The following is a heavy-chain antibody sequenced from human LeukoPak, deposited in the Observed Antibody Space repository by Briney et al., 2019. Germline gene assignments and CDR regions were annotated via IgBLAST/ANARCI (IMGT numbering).Heavy chain of an antibody. J-gene: IGHJ2*01. Sequence: SETLSLTCTVSGGSISSSSYYWGWIRQPPGKGLEWIGSIYYSGSTYYNPSLKSRVTISVDTSKNQFSLKLSSVTAADTAVYYCARDRRAPVTPPVQYFDLWGRGTLVTVSS. CDR3: ARDRRAPVTPPVQYFDL. V-gene: IGHV4-39*07. CDR2: IYYSGST. CDR1: GGSISSSSYY. D-gene: IGHD4-17*01.